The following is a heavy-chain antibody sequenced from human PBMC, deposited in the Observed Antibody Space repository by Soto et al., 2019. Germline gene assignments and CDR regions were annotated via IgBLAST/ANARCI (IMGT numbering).Heavy chain of an antibody. Sequence: GASVKVSCKASGYTFTSYAMHWVRQAPGQRPEWMGWINAGNGNTKYSQKFQGRVAITRDTSASTAYMELSSLRSEDTAVYYCARVFPPRAQQHPQRHGGAFDIWGQGTMVTVSS. CDR3: ARVFPPRAQQHPQRHGGAFDI. CDR2: INAGNGNT. J-gene: IGHJ3*02. CDR1: GYTFTSYA. V-gene: IGHV1-3*01. D-gene: IGHD6-13*01.